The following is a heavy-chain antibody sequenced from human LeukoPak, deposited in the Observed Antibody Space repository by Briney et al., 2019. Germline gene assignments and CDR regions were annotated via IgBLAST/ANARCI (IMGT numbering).Heavy chain of an antibody. V-gene: IGHV3-11*01. Sequence: GGSLRLSCAASGFTFSDYYMSWIRQAPGKGLEWVPYISSSGSTIYYADSVKGRFTISRDNAKNSLYLQMNSLRAEDTAVCYCARVGDSGSYFDWGQGTLVTVSS. D-gene: IGHD1-26*01. J-gene: IGHJ4*02. CDR1: GFTFSDYY. CDR2: ISSSGSTI. CDR3: ARVGDSGSYFD.